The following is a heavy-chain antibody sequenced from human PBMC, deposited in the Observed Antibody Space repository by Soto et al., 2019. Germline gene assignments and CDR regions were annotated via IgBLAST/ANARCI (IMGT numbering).Heavy chain of an antibody. CDR1: GFAFSRYA. CDR2: ISASGGTA. CDR3: AREVEYTSAFGISSSFDY. V-gene: IGHV3-23*01. D-gene: IGHD6-19*01. Sequence: EVQLLESGGGLIQPGGSLRLSCAASGFAFSRYAMSWVRQAPGKGLEWVSGISASGGTANLADSVEGRCTISRDNSKSTLYLQMNSLRSEDTAVYYCAREVEYTSAFGISSSFDYWGQGTLVTVSS. J-gene: IGHJ4*02.